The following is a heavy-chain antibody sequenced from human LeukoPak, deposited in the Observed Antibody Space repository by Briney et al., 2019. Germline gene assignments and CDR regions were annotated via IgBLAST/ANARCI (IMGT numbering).Heavy chain of an antibody. D-gene: IGHD2-21*01. CDR3: ASLRRPLYSGYRMDV. V-gene: IGHV1-69*04. CDR2: IIPILGIA. J-gene: IGHJ6*02. Sequence: GASVKVSCKASGGTFSSYAISWVRQAPGQGLEWMGRIIPILGIANYAQQFQGRVTITADKSTSTAYMELSSLRSEDTAVYYCASLRRPLYSGYRMDVWGQGTTVTVSS. CDR1: GGTFSSYA.